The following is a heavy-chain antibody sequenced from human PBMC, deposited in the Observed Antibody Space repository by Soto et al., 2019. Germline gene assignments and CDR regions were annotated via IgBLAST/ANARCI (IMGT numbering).Heavy chain of an antibody. D-gene: IGHD4-17*01. CDR3: ARRYGASFDN. Sequence: SETLSLTCTVFGGSISSYYWSWIRQPPGKGLEWIGYIYYSGSTNYNPSLKSRVTISVDTSKNQFSLKLSSVTAADTAVYYCARRYGASFDNWGQGTLVTVSS. CDR1: GGSISSYY. V-gene: IGHV4-59*01. J-gene: IGHJ4*02. CDR2: IYYSGST.